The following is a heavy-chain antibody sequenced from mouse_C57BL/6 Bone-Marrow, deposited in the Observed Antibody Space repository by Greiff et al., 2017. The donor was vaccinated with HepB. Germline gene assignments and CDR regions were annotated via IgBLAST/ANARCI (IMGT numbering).Heavy chain of an antibody. CDR1: GFSLTSYG. D-gene: IGHD2-2*01. V-gene: IGHV2-9*01. CDR2: IWGGGST. Sequence: VQLVESGPGLVAPSQSLSITCTVSGFSLTSYGVDWVRQPPGKGLEWLGVIWGGGSTNYNSALMSRLSISKDNSKSQVFLKMNSLQTEDTAMYYCAKEATMVTTEVRWYFDVWGTGTTVTVSS. J-gene: IGHJ1*03. CDR3: AKEATMVTTEVRWYFDV.